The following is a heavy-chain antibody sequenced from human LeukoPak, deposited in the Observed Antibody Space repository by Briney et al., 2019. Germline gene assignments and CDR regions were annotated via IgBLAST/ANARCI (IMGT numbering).Heavy chain of an antibody. V-gene: IGHV1-2*02. J-gene: IGHJ4*02. CDR1: GYTFTTYY. Sequence: RGASVKVSCKASGYTFTTYYMHWVRQAPGQGLEWMGWINPNSGGTNYAQKFQGRVTMTSDTSISTAYMELSRLRSDDTAVYYCARDHGWGSPWGRFDYWGQGTLVTVSS. D-gene: IGHD7-27*01. CDR2: INPNSGGT. CDR3: ARDHGWGSPWGRFDY.